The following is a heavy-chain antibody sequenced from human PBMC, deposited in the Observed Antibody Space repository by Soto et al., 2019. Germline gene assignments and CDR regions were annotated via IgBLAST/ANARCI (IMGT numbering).Heavy chain of an antibody. Sequence: SETLSLTCTVSGGSISSYYWSWIRQPAGKGLEWIGRIDTLGSPNYNPSLKSRVTMPVDTSKNQFSLKLNSVTAADTAVYYCARDRTYSSSSGLGYWGQGALVTVSS. D-gene: IGHD6-6*01. CDR2: IDTLGSP. V-gene: IGHV4-4*07. J-gene: IGHJ4*02. CDR3: ARDRTYSSSSGLGY. CDR1: GGSISSYY.